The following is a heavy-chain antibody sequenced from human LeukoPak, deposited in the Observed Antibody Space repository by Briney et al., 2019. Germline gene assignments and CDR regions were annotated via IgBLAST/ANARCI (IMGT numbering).Heavy chain of an antibody. Sequence: PGGSLRLSCAASGFTFSSYAMHWVRQAPGKGLEWVAVISYDGSNKYYADSVKGRFTISRDNSKNTLYLQMNSLRAEDTAVYYCARGLGITGTSDYWGQGTLVTVSS. CDR3: ARGLGITGTSDY. V-gene: IGHV3-30-3*01. CDR1: GFTFSSYA. J-gene: IGHJ4*02. D-gene: IGHD1-7*01. CDR2: ISYDGSNK.